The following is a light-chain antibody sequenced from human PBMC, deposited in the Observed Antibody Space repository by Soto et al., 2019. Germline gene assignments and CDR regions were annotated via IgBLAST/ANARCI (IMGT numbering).Light chain of an antibody. J-gene: IGKJ1*01. CDR1: QSVGSSH. V-gene: IGKV3-20*01. Sequence: ENVLTQSPDTLSLSPGERATLSCRASQSVGSSHLAWYQQKPGQGPRLLIVRASDRATGIPDRVSGSGSGTDFTLTIFRLEPEDSGMYYCQQYDVSPWTFGQGTKVEIK. CDR2: RAS. CDR3: QQYDVSPWT.